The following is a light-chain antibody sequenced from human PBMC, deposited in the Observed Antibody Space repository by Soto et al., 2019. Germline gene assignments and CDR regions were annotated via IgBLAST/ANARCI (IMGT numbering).Light chain of an antibody. J-gene: IGKJ5*01. CDR3: QQSYSTPIT. Sequence: DIQITQSPTSLSASVGDRVTITCRASQTISSYLNWYQQTPGKPPKLLIYVASSLQGGVPSRFSGSGSGTDFTLTIGSLQPDDFATYYCQQSYSTPITFGQGTRLE. CDR1: QTISSY. V-gene: IGKV1-39*01. CDR2: VAS.